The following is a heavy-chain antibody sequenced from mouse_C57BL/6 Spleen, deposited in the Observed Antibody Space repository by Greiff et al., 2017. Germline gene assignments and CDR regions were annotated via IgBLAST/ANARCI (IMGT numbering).Heavy chain of an antibody. V-gene: IGHV1-82*01. D-gene: IGHD1-1*01. CDR2: IYPGDGDT. Sequence: VHLVESGPELVKPGASVKISCKASGYAFSSSWMNWVKQRPGKGLEWIGRIYPGDGDTNYNGKFKGKATLTADKSSSTAYMQLSSLTSEDSAVYFCARSRDYGSSYGWYFDVWGTGTTVTVSS. CDR1: GYAFSSSW. J-gene: IGHJ1*03. CDR3: ARSRDYGSSYGWYFDV.